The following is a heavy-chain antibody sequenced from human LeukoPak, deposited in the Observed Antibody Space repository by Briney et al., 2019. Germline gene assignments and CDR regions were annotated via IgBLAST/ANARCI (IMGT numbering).Heavy chain of an antibody. CDR2: ISSSSSYI. J-gene: IGHJ6*03. Sequence: GGSLRLSCAASGFTFSSYSMNWVRQAPGKGLEWVSSISSSSSYIFYADSMKGRFTISRDNAKKSLYLQMNSLRAEDTAVYYCATNVVQQLVRDYYYYYMDVWGKGTTVTVSS. D-gene: IGHD6-13*01. V-gene: IGHV3-21*01. CDR1: GFTFSSYS. CDR3: ATNVVQQLVRDYYYYYMDV.